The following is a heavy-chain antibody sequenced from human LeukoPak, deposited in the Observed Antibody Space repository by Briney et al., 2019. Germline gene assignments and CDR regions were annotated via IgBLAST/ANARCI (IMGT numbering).Heavy chain of an antibody. CDR1: GGSFSGYY. V-gene: IGHV4-34*01. Sequence: SETLSLTCVVYGGSFSGYYWSWIRQPPGKGLEWIGYIYHSGSTYYNPSLKSRVTISVDRTKNQFSLKLSSVTAADTAVYYCARAKNWFDPWGQGTLVTVSS. CDR2: IYHSGST. CDR3: ARAKNWFDP. J-gene: IGHJ5*02.